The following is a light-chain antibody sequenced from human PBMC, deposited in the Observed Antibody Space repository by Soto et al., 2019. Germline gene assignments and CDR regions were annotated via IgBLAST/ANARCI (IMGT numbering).Light chain of an antibody. Sequence: QSGLTQPRSVAGSPGQSGTIYCTGTSSDVGAYNYVSWYQQHPGKAPKFMIYDVSNRPSGVPDRFSGSKSGNTASLTISGLQAEDEADYYFCSHAGTYSYVFGTGTQGTVL. V-gene: IGLV2-11*01. J-gene: IGLJ1*01. CDR2: DVS. CDR3: CSHAGTYSYV. CDR1: SSDVGAYNY.